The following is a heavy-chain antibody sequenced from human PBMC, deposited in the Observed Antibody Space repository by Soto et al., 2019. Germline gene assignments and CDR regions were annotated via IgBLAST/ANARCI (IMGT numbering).Heavy chain of an antibody. D-gene: IGHD1-26*01. J-gene: IGHJ6*02. CDR3: ARDRSIVGATLYYYGMDV. V-gene: IGHV1-46*01. Sequence: GASVKVSCKASGYTFTSYGISWVRQAPGQGLEWMGIINPSGGSTSYAQKFQGRVTMTRDTSTSTVYMELSSLRSEDTAVYYCARDRSIVGATLYYYGMDVWGQGTTVTVSS. CDR2: INPSGGST. CDR1: GYTFTSYG.